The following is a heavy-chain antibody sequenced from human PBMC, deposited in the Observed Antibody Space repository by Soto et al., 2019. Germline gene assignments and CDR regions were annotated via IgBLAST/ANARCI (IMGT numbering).Heavy chain of an antibody. CDR1: GGSFSGYY. J-gene: IGHJ5*02. Sequence: PSETLSLTCAVYGGSFSGYYWSWTRQPPGKGLEWIGEINHSGSTNYNPSLKSRVTISVDTSKNQFSLKLSSVTAADTAVYYCATQRNYDILTGQYNWFDPWGQGTLVTVS. V-gene: IGHV4-34*01. D-gene: IGHD3-9*01. CDR2: INHSGST. CDR3: ATQRNYDILTGQYNWFDP.